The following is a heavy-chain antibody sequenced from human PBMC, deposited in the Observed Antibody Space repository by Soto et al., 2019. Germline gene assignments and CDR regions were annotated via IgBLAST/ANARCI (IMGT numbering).Heavy chain of an antibody. D-gene: IGHD3-10*01. CDR2: IYYSGSP. CDR3: ARMGREPITMAFDY. Sequence: QLQLQESGPGLVKPSETLSLTCTVSGGSISSSSYYWGWIRQPPGKGLEWIGSIYYSGSPYYNPSPPPPVPTSVDTSKNHFSLTLSSVTAADTAVYYCARMGREPITMAFDYSGQGTLVTLSS. J-gene: IGHJ4*02. V-gene: IGHV4-39*02. CDR1: GGSISSSSYY.